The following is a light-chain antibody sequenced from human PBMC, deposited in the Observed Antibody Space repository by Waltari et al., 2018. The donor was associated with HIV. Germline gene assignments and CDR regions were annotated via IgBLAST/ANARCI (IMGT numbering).Light chain of an antibody. CDR2: DVS. V-gene: IGKV1-33*01. CDR1: QDISNY. J-gene: IGKJ4*01. CDR3: QQSYTAPPT. Sequence: DIQMTQSPSSLSSSVGDRVTITCQASQDISNYLNWYQQKPGKAPKLLIYDVSNLERGVPSRFSGSGSGTDFTFTITSLQPEDFATYYCQQSYTAPPTFGGGTKVEIK.